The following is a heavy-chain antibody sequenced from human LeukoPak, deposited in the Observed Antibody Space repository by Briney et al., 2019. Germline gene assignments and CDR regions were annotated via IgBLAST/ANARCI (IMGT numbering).Heavy chain of an antibody. V-gene: IGHV4-34*01. Sequence: SETLSLTCAVYGGSFSGYHWSWIRQPPGKGLEWIGSIYYSGSTYYNPSLKSRVTISVDTSKNQFSLKLSSVTAADTAVYYCARLELWFYSYMDVWGKGTTVTISS. D-gene: IGHD5-18*01. CDR2: IYYSGST. J-gene: IGHJ6*03. CDR1: GGSFSGYH. CDR3: ARLELWFYSYMDV.